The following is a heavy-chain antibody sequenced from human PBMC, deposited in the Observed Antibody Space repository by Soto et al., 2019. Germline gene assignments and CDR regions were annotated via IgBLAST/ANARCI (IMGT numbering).Heavy chain of an antibody. CDR3: AREAATGNYFDY. CDR1: GYTFTGYY. J-gene: IGHJ4*02. V-gene: IGHV1-2*04. CDR2: INPNSGGT. Sequence: ASVKVSRKASGYTFTGYYMHWVRQAPGQGLEWMGWINPNSGGTNYAQKFQGWVTMTRDTSISTAYMELSRLRSDDTAVYYCAREAATGNYFDYWGQGTLVTVSS. D-gene: IGHD7-27*01.